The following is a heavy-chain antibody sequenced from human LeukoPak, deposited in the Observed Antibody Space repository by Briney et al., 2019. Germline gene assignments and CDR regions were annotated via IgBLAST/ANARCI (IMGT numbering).Heavy chain of an antibody. CDR1: GFTFSSYE. D-gene: IGHD3-10*01. J-gene: IGHJ4*02. CDR3: ARDYYGSGSHFPGALGFDY. V-gene: IGHV3-48*03. CDR2: ISSSGSTI. Sequence: GGSLRLSCAASGFTFSSYEMNWVRQAPGKGLEWVSYISSSGSTIYYADSVKGRFTISRDNAKNSLYLQMNSLRAEDTAVYYCARDYYGSGSHFPGALGFDYWGQGTLVTVSS.